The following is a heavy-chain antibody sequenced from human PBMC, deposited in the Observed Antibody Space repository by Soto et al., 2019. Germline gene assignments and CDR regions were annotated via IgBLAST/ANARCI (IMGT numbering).Heavy chain of an antibody. CDR2: ISSSSSTI. D-gene: IGHD2-2*02. Sequence: GGSLRLSCAASGFTFSSYSMNWVRQAPGKGLEWVSYISSSSSTIYYADSVKGRFTISRDNAKNSLYLQMNSLRDEDTAVYYCARDCSSTSCYTENYYYGMDVWGQGTSVTVSS. CDR3: ARDCSSTSCYTENYYYGMDV. CDR1: GFTFSSYS. V-gene: IGHV3-48*02. J-gene: IGHJ6*02.